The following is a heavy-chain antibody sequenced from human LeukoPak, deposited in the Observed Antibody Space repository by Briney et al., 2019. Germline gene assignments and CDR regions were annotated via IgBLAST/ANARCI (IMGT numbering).Heavy chain of an antibody. CDR1: GYTFTSYG. CDR2: ISAYNGNT. V-gene: IGHV1-18*01. CDR3: ARETSRSYYGDFPDY. D-gene: IGHD4-17*01. Sequence: ASVKVSCKASGYTFTSYGISWVRQAPGQGLEWMGWISAYNGNTNYAQKLQGRVTMTTDTSTSTDYLELSSLRSDDTAVYYCARETSRSYYGDFPDYWGQGTLVTVSS. J-gene: IGHJ4*02.